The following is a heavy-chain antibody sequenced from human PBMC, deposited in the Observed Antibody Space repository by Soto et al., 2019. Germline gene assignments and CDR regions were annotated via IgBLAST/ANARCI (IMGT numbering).Heavy chain of an antibody. CDR3: AKTSPYTSGWYGVGYYFDY. J-gene: IGHJ4*02. CDR2: ISGAGGST. Sequence: HPGGSLRLSCAASGFTFSSHVMSWVRQAAGKGLEWVSTISGAGGSTYYPDSVKGRFTISRDNSKNTLFLQMNSLRAEDTALYYCAKTSPYTSGWYGVGYYFDYWGQGTLVTVSS. CDR1: GFTFSSHV. V-gene: IGHV3-23*01. D-gene: IGHD6-19*01.